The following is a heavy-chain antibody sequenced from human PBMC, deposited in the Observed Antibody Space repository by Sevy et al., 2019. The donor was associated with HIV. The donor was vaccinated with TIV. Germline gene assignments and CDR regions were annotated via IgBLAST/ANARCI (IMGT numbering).Heavy chain of an antibody. J-gene: IGHJ5*02. V-gene: IGHV4-34*01. CDR1: GGSFSGYY. D-gene: IGHD1-7*01. CDR3: ARARTRRITGTTPWFDP. Sequence: SESLSLTCAVYGGSFSGYYWSWIRQPPGKGLEWIGEINHSGSTNYNPSLKSRVTISVDTSKNQFSLKLSSVTAADTAVYYAARARTRRITGTTPWFDPWGQGTLVTVSS. CDR2: INHSGST.